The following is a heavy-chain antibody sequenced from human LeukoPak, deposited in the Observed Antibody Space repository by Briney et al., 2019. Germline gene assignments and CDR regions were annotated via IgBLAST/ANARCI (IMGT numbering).Heavy chain of an antibody. CDR3: AKDRWYDSGRDCMDV. V-gene: IGHV3-23*01. J-gene: IGHJ6*02. CDR1: GFSFGSFA. CDR2: ISGSGGST. D-gene: IGHD3-22*01. Sequence: PGGSLRLSWAASGFSFGSFAMGWVRPPQGEGREWVSAISGSGGSTYYADSLKGRFTISSDNSKNPLYLQMNSLRAEDTAVYYCAKDRWYDSGRDCMDVWGQGTTVTVSS.